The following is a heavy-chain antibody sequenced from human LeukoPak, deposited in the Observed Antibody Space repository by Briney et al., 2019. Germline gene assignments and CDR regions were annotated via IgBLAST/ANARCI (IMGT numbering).Heavy chain of an antibody. V-gene: IGHV3-23*01. J-gene: IGHJ3*02. Sequence: PGGSLRLSCAASGFTFSNYAMSWVRQAPGKGLEWVSAISGSGGSTYYADSVKGRFTISRDNSKNTLYLQMSSLRAEDTAVYYCAKGKYSSSAHAFDIWGQGTMVTVSS. D-gene: IGHD6-6*01. CDR1: GFTFSNYA. CDR2: ISGSGGST. CDR3: AKGKYSSSAHAFDI.